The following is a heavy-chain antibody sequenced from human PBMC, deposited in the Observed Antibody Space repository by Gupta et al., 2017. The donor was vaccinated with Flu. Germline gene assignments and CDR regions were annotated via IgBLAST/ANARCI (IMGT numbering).Heavy chain of an antibody. D-gene: IGHD2-15*01. J-gene: IGHJ4*02. CDR1: KGSISSFY. V-gene: IGHV4-4*07. CDR3: ARGPICSGGSCYCDY. CDR2: IYSSGST. Sequence: QVQLQESGPGLVRPSETLSLTCTVSKGSISSFYWSWIWQPAGKGLEWIGRIYSSGSTDYNPSLKSRVTMSVDTSNNQFSLNLRSVTAADTAVYYCARGPICSGGSCYCDYWGQGTLVSVSS.